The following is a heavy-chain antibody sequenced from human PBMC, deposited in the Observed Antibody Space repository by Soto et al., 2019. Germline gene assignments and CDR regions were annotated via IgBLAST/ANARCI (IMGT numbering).Heavy chain of an antibody. CDR1: GFTFSSYA. V-gene: IGHV3-23*01. CDR2: ISGSGGST. J-gene: IGHJ3*02. D-gene: IGHD3-16*01. CDR3: AKDLSSEWAITFGGDTDAFDI. Sequence: EVQLLESGGGLVQPGGSLRLSCAASGFTFSSYAMSWVRQAPGKGLEWVSAISGSGGSTYYADSVKGRFTISRDNSKNTLYLQMNSLRAEDTAVYYCAKDLSSEWAITFGGDTDAFDIWGQGTMVTVSS.